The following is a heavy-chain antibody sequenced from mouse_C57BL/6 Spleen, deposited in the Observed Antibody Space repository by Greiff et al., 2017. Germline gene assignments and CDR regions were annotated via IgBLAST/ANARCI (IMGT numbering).Heavy chain of an antibody. V-gene: IGHV6-6*01. CDR1: GFTFSDAW. CDR2: IRNKGNNHAT. CDR3: TRLGRFDY. J-gene: IGHJ2*01. D-gene: IGHD4-1*01. Sequence: EVKLVESGGGLVQPGGSMKLSCAASGFTFSDAWMEWVRQSPEQGLEWVAEIRNKGNNHATYYAESVKGRLTISRDDSKSSVYLHMKSLRAEDTGIYYGTRLGRFDYWGQGTTLTVSS.